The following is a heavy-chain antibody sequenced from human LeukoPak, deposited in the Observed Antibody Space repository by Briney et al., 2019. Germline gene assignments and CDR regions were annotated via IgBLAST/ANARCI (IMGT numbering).Heavy chain of an antibody. CDR1: GFTFSTYG. D-gene: IGHD3-22*01. Sequence: GGSLRLSCAASGFTFSTYGIHWVRQAPGKGLEWVSSISSSSSYIYYADSVKGRFTISRDNAKNSLYLQMNSLRAEDTAVYYCARDSIVVANIDYWGQGTLVTVSS. CDR2: ISSSSSYI. CDR3: ARDSIVVANIDY. V-gene: IGHV3-21*01. J-gene: IGHJ4*02.